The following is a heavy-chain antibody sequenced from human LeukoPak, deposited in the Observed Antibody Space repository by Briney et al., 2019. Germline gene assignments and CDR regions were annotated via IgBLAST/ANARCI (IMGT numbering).Heavy chain of an antibody. CDR1: GFTFSTHW. CDR2: IKPDGSET. D-gene: IGHD5-24*01. CDR3: AKARLMAAPFYYYGMDV. J-gene: IGHJ6*02. V-gene: IGHV3-7*03. Sequence: GGSLRLSCEASGFTFSTHWMSWVRQAPGKGLEWVANIKPDGSETYYVGSVRGRFTISRDNAKNSLYLQMNSLRGEDTALYYCAKARLMAAPFYYYGMDVWGPGTTVTVSS.